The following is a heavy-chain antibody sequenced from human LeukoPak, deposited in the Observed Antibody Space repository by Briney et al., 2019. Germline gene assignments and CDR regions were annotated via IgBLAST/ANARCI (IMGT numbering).Heavy chain of an antibody. CDR1: GGSFSGYY. CDR3: ARGRTTYDYVWGSYRPPDY. D-gene: IGHD3-16*02. J-gene: IGHJ4*02. CDR2: ISHRGST. V-gene: IGHV4-34*01. Sequence: PSETLSLTCAVYGGSFSGYYWSWIRQPPGKGLEWIGEISHRGSTNCNPSLKSRVTTSVDTSKNQFSLKLSSVTAADTAVYYCARGRTTYDYVWGSYRPPDYWGQGTLVTVSS.